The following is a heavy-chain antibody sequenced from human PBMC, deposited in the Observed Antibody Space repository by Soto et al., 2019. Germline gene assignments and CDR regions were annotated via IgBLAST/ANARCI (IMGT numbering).Heavy chain of an antibody. V-gene: IGHV4-4*08. CDR3: ARDRYSSSWFRPYNWFDP. J-gene: IGHJ5*02. D-gene: IGHD6-13*01. CDR2: ISTSGSA. CDR1: GGSISNYY. Sequence: SETLSLTCTVSGGSISNYYWSWIRQTPGKGLEWIGYISTSGSATYNPSLKSRVTFSLDTSKSLLFLRLTSVTAADTALYYCARDRYSSSWFRPYNWFDPWGQGALVTVSS.